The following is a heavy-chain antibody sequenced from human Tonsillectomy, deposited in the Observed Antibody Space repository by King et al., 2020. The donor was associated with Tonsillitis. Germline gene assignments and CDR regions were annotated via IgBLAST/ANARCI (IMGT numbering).Heavy chain of an antibody. CDR3: ARGTVLMVYATLDY. CDR2: ITHSGST. CDR1: GGSFSGYY. V-gene: IGHV4-34*01. J-gene: IGHJ4*02. Sequence: VQLQQWGAGLLKPSETLSLTCAVYGGSFSGYYWSWIRQSPGKGLEWIGEITHSGSTNYNPSLKSRVTISVDTSKNQFSLKMSSVTAADTAVYYCARGTVLMVYATLDYWGQGTLSPSPQ. D-gene: IGHD2-8*01.